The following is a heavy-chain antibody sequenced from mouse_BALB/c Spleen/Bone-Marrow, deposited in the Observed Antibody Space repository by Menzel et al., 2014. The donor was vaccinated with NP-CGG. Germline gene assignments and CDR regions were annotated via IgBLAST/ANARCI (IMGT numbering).Heavy chain of an antibody. D-gene: IGHD2-14*01. J-gene: IGHJ3*01. CDR1: GYTFTSYY. V-gene: IGHV1S56*01. CDR2: IYPGNVNT. Sequence: QVQLQQSGPELVKPGASVRISCKASGYTFTSYYIHWVKQRPGQGLEWIGWIYPGNVNTNYNEKFKAKATLTADKSSSTAYMQLSSLTSEDSAVHFCARGGYDGAWFAYWGQGTLVTVSA. CDR3: ARGGYDGAWFAY.